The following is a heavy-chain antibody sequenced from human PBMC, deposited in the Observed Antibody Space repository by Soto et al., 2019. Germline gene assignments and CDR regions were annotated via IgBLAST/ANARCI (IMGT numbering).Heavy chain of an antibody. V-gene: IGHV1-2*02. D-gene: IGHD3-10*01. CDR1: GYPFTGYH. CDR3: ARGHHLRRGTTWFDP. CDR2: INPHTGDT. Sequence: QVQLVQSGAEMKKPGASVKVSCKASGYPFTGYHLHWVRQAPGQGLEWMGWINPHTGDTGSAEKFQGRVTMTRDTSISTASMEVGGLRSAAPAAYYWARGHHLRRGTTWFDPGAREPWSPSP. J-gene: IGHJ5*02.